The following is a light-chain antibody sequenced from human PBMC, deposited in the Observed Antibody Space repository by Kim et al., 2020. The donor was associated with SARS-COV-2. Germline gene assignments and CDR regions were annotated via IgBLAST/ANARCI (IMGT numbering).Light chain of an antibody. Sequence: QSALTQPASVSGSPGQSITISCTGTSSDVGSYNLVSWYQQHRGKAPKLMIYEVSKRASGVSNRFSGSQSGNTASLTISGLQAEDEADYYCCSYAGSSTVVFGGGTQLTVL. V-gene: IGLV2-23*02. CDR3: CSYAGSSTVV. J-gene: IGLJ2*01. CDR2: EVS. CDR1: SSDVGSYNL.